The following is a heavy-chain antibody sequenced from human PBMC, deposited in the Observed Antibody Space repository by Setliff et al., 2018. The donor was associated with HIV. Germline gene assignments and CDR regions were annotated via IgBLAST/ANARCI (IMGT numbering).Heavy chain of an antibody. D-gene: IGHD2-2*01. CDR1: GFTFRNYG. V-gene: IGHV3-30*02. Sequence: SCAASGFTFRNYGMHWVRQAPGKGLEWVAFIRLDGSDKFYADSVKGRFTISRDNSKNTLFLQMNSLRSEDTAVYYCAKEDQRVTSVDYWGQGTPVTVSS. CDR2: IRLDGSDK. J-gene: IGHJ4*02. CDR3: AKEDQRVTSVDY.